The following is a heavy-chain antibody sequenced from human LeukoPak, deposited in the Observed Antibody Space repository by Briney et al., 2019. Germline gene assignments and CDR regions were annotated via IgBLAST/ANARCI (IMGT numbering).Heavy chain of an antibody. CDR3: ARVLGGY. Sequence: SETLSLTCAVYGGSFSGYYWSWIRQPPGKGLEWIGEINHSGSTNYNPSLKSRVTISVDTSKNQFSLKLSSVTAADTAVYYCARVLGGYWGQGTLVTVSS. D-gene: IGHD3-16*01. CDR1: GGSFSGYY. V-gene: IGHV4-34*01. CDR2: INHSGST. J-gene: IGHJ4*02.